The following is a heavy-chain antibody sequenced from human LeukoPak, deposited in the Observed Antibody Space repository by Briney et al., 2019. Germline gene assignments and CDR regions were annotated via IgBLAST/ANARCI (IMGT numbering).Heavy chain of an antibody. CDR3: ATAYWPFGVVIMDNWFDP. CDR1: GYTFTSYD. D-gene: IGHD3-3*01. J-gene: IGHJ5*02. Sequence: ASVKVFYKASGYTFTSYDINWVRQATGQGLEWMRWMNPNSDNTVYAQKFQGRVTMTRNTSISTAYMELSSLRSEDTAVYYCATAYWPFGVVIMDNWFDPWRQGTLVTVSS. CDR2: MNPNSDNT. V-gene: IGHV1-8*01.